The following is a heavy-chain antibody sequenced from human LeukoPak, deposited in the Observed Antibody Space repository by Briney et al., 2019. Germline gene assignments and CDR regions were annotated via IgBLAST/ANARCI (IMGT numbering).Heavy chain of an antibody. CDR2: INHSEST. CDR3: ARAGYSSSWYFGRFDP. J-gene: IGHJ5*02. V-gene: IGHV4-34*01. Sequence: SETLSLTCAVYGGSFSGYYWSWIRQPPGKGLEWIGEINHSESTNYNPSLKSRVTISVDTSKNQFSLKLSSVTAADTAVYYCARAGYSSSWYFGRFDPWGQGTLVTVSS. D-gene: IGHD6-13*01. CDR1: GGSFSGYY.